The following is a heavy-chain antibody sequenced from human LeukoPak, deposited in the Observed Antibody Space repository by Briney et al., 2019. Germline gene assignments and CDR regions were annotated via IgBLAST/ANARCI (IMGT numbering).Heavy chain of an antibody. Sequence: PSETLSLTCTVSGGSISSYYWSWIRQPPGRGLDWIGYIYYSGSTNYNPSLKSRVTISVDTSKNQFSLKLSSVTAADTAVYYCARGIAAETDYWGQGTLVTVSS. CDR3: ARGIAAETDY. J-gene: IGHJ4*02. CDR2: IYYSGST. CDR1: GGSISSYY. D-gene: IGHD6-13*01. V-gene: IGHV4-59*01.